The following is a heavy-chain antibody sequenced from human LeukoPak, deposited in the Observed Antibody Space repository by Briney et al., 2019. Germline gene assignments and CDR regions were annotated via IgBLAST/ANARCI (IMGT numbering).Heavy chain of an antibody. V-gene: IGHV4-34*01. CDR3: ARQYSSSWFSFDY. CDR2: INHSGST. J-gene: IGHJ4*02. CDR1: GGSFSGYY. Sequence: SETLSLTCAVYGGSFSGYYWSWIRQPPGEGLEWIGEINHSGSTNYNPSLKSRVTISVDTSKNQFSLKLSSVTAADTAVYYCARQYSSSWFSFDYWGQGTLVTVSS. D-gene: IGHD6-13*01.